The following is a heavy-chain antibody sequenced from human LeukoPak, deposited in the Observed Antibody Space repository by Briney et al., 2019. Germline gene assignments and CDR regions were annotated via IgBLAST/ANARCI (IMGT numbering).Heavy chain of an antibody. CDR3: ARSRNADYSFDY. CDR2: INPNSGGT. Sequence: ASVKVSCKASGYTFTGYYMHWVRQAPGQGLEWMGWINPNSGGTNYAQKFQGRVTMTRDTSISTAYMELSRLRSDDTAVYYCARSRNADYSFDYWGQGTLVTVSS. CDR1: GYTFTGYY. V-gene: IGHV1-2*02. D-gene: IGHD4/OR15-4a*01. J-gene: IGHJ4*02.